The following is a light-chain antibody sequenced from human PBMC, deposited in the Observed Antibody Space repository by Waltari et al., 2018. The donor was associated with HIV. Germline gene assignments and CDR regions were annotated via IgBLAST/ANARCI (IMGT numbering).Light chain of an antibody. J-gene: IGLJ2*01. V-gene: IGLV2-14*01. Sequence: QSALTHPASVSGSPGQSIPFSCALQDSQYVSWYQRHPGKAPKVIIYEVTNRPSGLSNRFSGSKSGNTATLTISGLQPEDEADYFCTSYISGTSPVFGRGTRVTVL. CDR1: ALQDSQY. CDR3: TSYISGTSPV. CDR2: EVT.